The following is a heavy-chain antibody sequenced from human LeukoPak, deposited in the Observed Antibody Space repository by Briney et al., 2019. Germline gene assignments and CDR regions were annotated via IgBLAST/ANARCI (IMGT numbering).Heavy chain of an antibody. Sequence: PGGSLRLSCAAFGFSFSSYAMSWVRQAPGKGLEWVSAISGSGGSTYYADSVKGRFTISRDNSKNTLYLQMNSLRAEDTAVYYCAKGGVDSVIYYYYGMDVWGQGTTVTVSS. CDR2: ISGSGGST. CDR1: GFSFSSYA. D-gene: IGHD2-21*02. CDR3: AKGGVDSVIYYYYGMDV. V-gene: IGHV3-23*01. J-gene: IGHJ6*02.